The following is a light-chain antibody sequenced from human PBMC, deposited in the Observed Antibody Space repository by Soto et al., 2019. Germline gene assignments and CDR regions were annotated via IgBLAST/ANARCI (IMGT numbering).Light chain of an antibody. CDR1: QSISSRY. Sequence: IGLTHSPGTLSLSPWEIATLSCRASQSISSRYLAWYQQKPGQAPRLLIYGASSRATGIPDRFSGSKSGTDFTLTISSLQPEDFAVYFCQQRSDWQYTFGQGTKVDI. V-gene: IGKV3D-20*02. CDR3: QQRSDWQYT. CDR2: GAS. J-gene: IGKJ2*01.